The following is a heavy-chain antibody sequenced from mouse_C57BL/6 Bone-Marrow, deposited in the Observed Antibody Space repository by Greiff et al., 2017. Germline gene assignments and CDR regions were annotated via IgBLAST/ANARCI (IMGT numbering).Heavy chain of an antibody. CDR1: GFTFSSYA. J-gene: IGHJ4*01. CDR2: ISDGGSYT. CDR3: AKGELGRDAMDY. V-gene: IGHV5-4*03. D-gene: IGHD4-1*01. Sequence: EVKLVESGGGLVKPGGSLKLSCAASGFTFSSYAMSWVRQTPEKRLEWVATISDGGSYTYYPDNVKGRFTISRDNAKNNLYLQMSHLKSEDTAMXYCAKGELGRDAMDYWGQGTSVTVSS.